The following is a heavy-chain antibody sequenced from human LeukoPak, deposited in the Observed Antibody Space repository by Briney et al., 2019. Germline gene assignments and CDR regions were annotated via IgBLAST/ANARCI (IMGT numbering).Heavy chain of an antibody. CDR2: ISYDGSNK. D-gene: IGHD6-13*01. CDR3: ARGTYSSSWIDY. Sequence: PGGSLRLSCAASGFTFSSYAMHWVRQAPGKGLEWVAVISYDGSNKYYADSVKGRFTISRDNSKNTLYLQMNSLRAEDTAVYYCARGTYSSSWIDYWGQGTLVTVSS. V-gene: IGHV3-30*04. J-gene: IGHJ4*02. CDR1: GFTFSSYA.